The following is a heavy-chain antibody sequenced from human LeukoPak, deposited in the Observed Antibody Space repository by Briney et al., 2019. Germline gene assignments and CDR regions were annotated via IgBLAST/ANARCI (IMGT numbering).Heavy chain of an antibody. D-gene: IGHD3-22*01. CDR3: VRELPPVVQYYFDY. J-gene: IGHJ4*02. CDR2: IWYDGSNK. CDR1: GFTFSDYG. V-gene: IGHV3-33*01. Sequence: PGRSLRLSCAASGFTFSDYGMHWVRQAPGKGLEWVAVIWYDGSNKYYADSVKDRFTISRDNSRNTLYLQMNSLRAKDTAVYYCVRELPPVVQYYFDYWGPGTLVTVSS.